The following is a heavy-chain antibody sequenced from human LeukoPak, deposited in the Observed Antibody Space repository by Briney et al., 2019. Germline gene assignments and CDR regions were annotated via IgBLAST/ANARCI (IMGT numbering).Heavy chain of an antibody. CDR1: GGSISSSSYY. CDR3: AREATVPPPGYMDV. D-gene: IGHD4-11*01. V-gene: IGHV4-39*07. Sequence: PSETLSLTCTVSGGSISSSSYYWGWIRQPPGKGLEWIGSIYYSGSTYYNPSLKSRVTISVDTSKNQFSLKLSSVTAADTAVYYCAREATVPPPGYMDVWGKGTTVTVSS. J-gene: IGHJ6*03. CDR2: IYYSGST.